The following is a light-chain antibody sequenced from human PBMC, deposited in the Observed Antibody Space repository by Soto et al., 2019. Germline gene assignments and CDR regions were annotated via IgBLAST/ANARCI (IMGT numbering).Light chain of an antibody. CDR1: QSVSN. CDR3: QQRGNWPPSIT. CDR2: DVS. V-gene: IGKV3-11*01. Sequence: EVVLTQSPATLSLTPGERATLSCRASQSVSNLIWYQQKAGQAPRLLIHDVSSRATGTPARFSGSGSGTDFTLTINSLEPEDFAVYYCQQRGNWPPSITFGQGTRLEIK. J-gene: IGKJ5*01.